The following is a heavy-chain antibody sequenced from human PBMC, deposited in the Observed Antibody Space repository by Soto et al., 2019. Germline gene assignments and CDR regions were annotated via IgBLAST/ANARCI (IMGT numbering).Heavy chain of an antibody. CDR2: ISYDGSNK. J-gene: IGHJ5*02. V-gene: IGHV3-30-3*01. CDR1: GFTFSSYA. CDR3: ARDAYSSSWYNWFDP. Sequence: PGGSLRLSCAASGFTFSSYAMHWVRQAPGKGLEWVAVISYDGSNKYYADSVKGRFTISRDNSKNTLYLQMNSLRAEDTAVYYCARDAYSSSWYNWFDPWGQGTLVTVSS. D-gene: IGHD6-13*01.